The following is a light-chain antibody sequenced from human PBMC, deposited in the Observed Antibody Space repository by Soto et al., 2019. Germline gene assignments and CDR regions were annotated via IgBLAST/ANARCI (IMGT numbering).Light chain of an antibody. J-gene: IGKJ2*01. CDR2: SAS. Sequence: DIQMTQSPSSLSASVGDRVTITCRASQSISSYLNWYQQKPGKAPKLLIYSASSLQSGVPSGFSGSESGTDFTLTISSLQPEDFATYYCQQSYSTPYTFGQGTKLEIK. V-gene: IGKV1-39*01. CDR1: QSISSY. CDR3: QQSYSTPYT.